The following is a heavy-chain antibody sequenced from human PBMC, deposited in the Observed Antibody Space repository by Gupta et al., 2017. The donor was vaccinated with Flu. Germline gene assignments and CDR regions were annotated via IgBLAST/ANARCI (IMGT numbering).Heavy chain of an antibody. CDR3: ASKPPPTGIQSFDWSIKYGNWFDS. CDR1: GGSFGGYY. J-gene: IGHJ5*01. D-gene: IGHD3-9*01. V-gene: IGHV4-34*02. Sequence: QVQLQQWGAGLLKPSETLSLKCAVYGGSFGGYYWSWIRQSPGKGLEWIGEINHSGTTNYNPSLKSRLTISVDTSKNQFSLNLTSLTAADTAVYYCASKPPPTGIQSFDWSIKYGNWFDSWGQGTLVTGSS. CDR2: INHSGTT.